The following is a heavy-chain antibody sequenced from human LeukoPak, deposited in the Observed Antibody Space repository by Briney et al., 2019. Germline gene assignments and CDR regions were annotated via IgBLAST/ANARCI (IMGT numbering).Heavy chain of an antibody. D-gene: IGHD3-22*01. CDR1: GFTFSKSA. J-gene: IGHJ4*02. Sequence: GGSLGLSCAASGFTFSKSAMTWVRQGPGTGLEFVASIIYSGGATYYADSVKGRFTISRDNSKNTLYLQMNSLRAEDTALYYCAKDGLYYDGSEHVYYFDSWGQGTLVTVSS. V-gene: IGHV3-23*01. CDR2: IIYSGGAT. CDR3: AKDGLYYDGSEHVYYFDS.